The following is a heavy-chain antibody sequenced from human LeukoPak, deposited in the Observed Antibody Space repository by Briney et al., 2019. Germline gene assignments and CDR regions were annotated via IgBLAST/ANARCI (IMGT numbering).Heavy chain of an antibody. J-gene: IGHJ3*02. Sequence: PGGSLRLSCAASGFTVSSNYMSWVRQAPGKGLEWVSIIYSGGSTFYADSVKGRFTISRDNSKNTLYLQMNSLRAEDTAVYYCAKSRGILRAFDIWGQGTMVTVSS. D-gene: IGHD3-16*01. CDR1: GFTVSSNY. CDR3: AKSRGILRAFDI. CDR2: IYSGGST. V-gene: IGHV3-53*01.